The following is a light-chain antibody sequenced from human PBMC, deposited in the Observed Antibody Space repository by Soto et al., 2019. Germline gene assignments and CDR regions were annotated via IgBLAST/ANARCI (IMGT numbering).Light chain of an antibody. CDR3: SSYTSSGTLVV. J-gene: IGLJ7*01. CDR1: TSDVGGYNF. V-gene: IGLV2-14*01. CDR2: DVS. Sequence: QSVLTQPASVSGSPGQSTTISCTGTTSDVGGYNFVSWYQQHPGKAPKLMIYDVSNRPSGVSTRFSGSKSGNTASLTISGLQAEDEADYYCSSYTSSGTLVVFGGGTQLTVL.